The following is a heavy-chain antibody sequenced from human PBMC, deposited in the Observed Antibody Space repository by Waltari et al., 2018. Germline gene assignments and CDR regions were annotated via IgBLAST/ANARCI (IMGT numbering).Heavy chain of an antibody. V-gene: IGHV4-59*01. CDR2: IYYSGST. CDR3: ARGEASWYQLLGRYWFDP. CDR1: GGSISSYY. J-gene: IGHJ5*02. Sequence: QVQLQESGPGLVKPSETLSLTCTVSGGSISSYYWSWIRQPPGKGLEWIGYIYYSGSTNYNPSLKSRVTISVDTSKNQFSLKLSSVTAADTAVYYCARGEASWYQLLGRYWFDPWGQGTLVTVSS. D-gene: IGHD2-2*01.